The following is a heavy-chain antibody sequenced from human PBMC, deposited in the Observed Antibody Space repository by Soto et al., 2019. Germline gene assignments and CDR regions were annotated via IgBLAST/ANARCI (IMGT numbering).Heavy chain of an antibody. CDR2: IIPIFGTA. V-gene: IGHV1-69*12. CDR1: GGTFSSYA. J-gene: IGHJ6*02. Sequence: QVQLVQSGAEVKKPGSSVKVSCKASGGTFSSYAISWVRQTPGQGHEWMGGIIPIFGTANNAQKFQGRVTITADESTSTAFMELSSLRSEDTAVYYCARDRGYYGSGGRGMDVWGQGTTVTVSS. D-gene: IGHD3-10*01. CDR3: ARDRGYYGSGGRGMDV.